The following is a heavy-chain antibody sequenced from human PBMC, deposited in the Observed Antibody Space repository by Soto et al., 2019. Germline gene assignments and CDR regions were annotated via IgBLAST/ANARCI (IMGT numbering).Heavy chain of an antibody. CDR1: GGSISSGDYY. CDR3: ARDGVTMVRGVIIAHAFDI. J-gene: IGHJ3*02. V-gene: IGHV4-30-4*01. D-gene: IGHD3-10*01. CDR2: IYYSGNT. Sequence: SETLSLTCTVSGGSISSGDYYWSWIRQPPGKGLEWIAYIYYSGNTYYNPSLKSRVTISLDTSKNQFSLVLSSVTAADTAVYYCARDGVTMVRGVIIAHAFDIWGQGTMVTVSS.